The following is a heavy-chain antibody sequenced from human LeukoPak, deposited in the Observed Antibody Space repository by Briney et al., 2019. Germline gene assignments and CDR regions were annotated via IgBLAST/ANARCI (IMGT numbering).Heavy chain of an antibody. Sequence: GASVKVSCKASGYTFTSYYMHWVRQAPGQGLEWMGIINPSGGSTSYAQKFQGRVTITADKSTSTAYMELSSLRSEDTAVYYCAAGDYYDSSGYYQDAFDIWGQGTMVTVSS. CDR2: INPSGGST. J-gene: IGHJ3*02. CDR3: AAGDYYDSSGYYQDAFDI. V-gene: IGHV1-46*01. CDR1: GYTFTSYY. D-gene: IGHD3-22*01.